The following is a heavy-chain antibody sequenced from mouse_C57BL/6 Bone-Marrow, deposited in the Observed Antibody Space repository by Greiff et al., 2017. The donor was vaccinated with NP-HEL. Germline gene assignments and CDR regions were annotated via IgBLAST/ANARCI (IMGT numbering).Heavy chain of an antibody. D-gene: IGHD1-1*01. CDR3: ARNGYYYGSPLAY. CDR1: GYTFTSYW. CDR2: IDPSDSET. J-gene: IGHJ3*01. V-gene: IGHV1-52*01. Sequence: QVQLQQPGAELVRPGSSVKLSCKASGYTFTSYWMHWVKQRPIQGLEWIGNIDPSDSETHYNQKFKDKATLTVDKSSSTAYMQLSSLTSEDSAVYYCARNGYYYGSPLAYSGQGTLVTVSA.